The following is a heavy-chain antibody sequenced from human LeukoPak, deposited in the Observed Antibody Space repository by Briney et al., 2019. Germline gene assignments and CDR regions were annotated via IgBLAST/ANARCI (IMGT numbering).Heavy chain of an antibody. D-gene: IGHD2-15*01. CDR3: ARQQGYCSGGSCPSYYYYGMDV. Sequence: SETLSLTCTVSGGSISSSSYYWGWIRQPPGKGLEWIGSSYYRGSTYYNPSLKSRVTISVDTSKNQFSLKLSPVTAADTAVYYCARQQGYCSGGSCPSYYYYGMDVWGQGTTVTVSS. J-gene: IGHJ6*02. CDR2: SYYRGST. CDR1: GGSISSSSYY. V-gene: IGHV4-39*01.